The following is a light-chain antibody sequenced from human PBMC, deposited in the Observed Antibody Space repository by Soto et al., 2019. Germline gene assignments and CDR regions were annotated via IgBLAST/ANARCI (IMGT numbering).Light chain of an antibody. CDR1: RNINRR. Sequence: DIQMTQSPSTLSASVGDRVTITCRASRNINRRLAWYQQKPGKAPNLLIYDASILESGVPARFSGGGSGTEVTLTISSLQPDDFSTLYCQQYNNYPWTFGQGTKVEI. J-gene: IGKJ1*01. V-gene: IGKV1-5*01. CDR2: DAS. CDR3: QQYNNYPWT.